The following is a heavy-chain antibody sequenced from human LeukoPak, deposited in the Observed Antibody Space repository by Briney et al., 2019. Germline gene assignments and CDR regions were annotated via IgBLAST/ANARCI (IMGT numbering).Heavy chain of an antibody. CDR2: ISTDGSST. V-gene: IGHV3-74*01. CDR3: VRGNFNGGIDH. J-gene: IGHJ4*02. CDR1: GFTFRSYW. Sequence: PGESLRPFCVVSGFTFRSYWMHWVRQAPGKGLVWVSRISTDGSSTKYADFVEGRFTISRDNAKNTLYLQMNSLRAEDTAAYYCVRGNFNGGIDHWGQGTLVTVSP.